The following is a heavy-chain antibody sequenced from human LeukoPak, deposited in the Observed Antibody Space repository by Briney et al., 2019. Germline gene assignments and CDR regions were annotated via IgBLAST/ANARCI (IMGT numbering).Heavy chain of an antibody. Sequence: PGGPLRLSCAASGFTFSSYGMHWVRQAPGKGLEWVAVISYDGSNKYYADSVKGRFTISRDNSKNTLYLQMNSLRAEDTAVYYCAKGGTYYDFWSGYYLLDYWGQGTLVTVSS. CDR2: ISYDGSNK. D-gene: IGHD3-3*01. V-gene: IGHV3-30*18. J-gene: IGHJ4*02. CDR1: GFTFSSYG. CDR3: AKGGTYYDFWSGYYLLDY.